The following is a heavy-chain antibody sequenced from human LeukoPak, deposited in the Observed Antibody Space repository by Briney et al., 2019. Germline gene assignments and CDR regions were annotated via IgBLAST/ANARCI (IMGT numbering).Heavy chain of an antibody. Sequence: AASVKVSCKASGYNFISYGISWVRQAPGQGLEWMGWISAYNGNTNYAHKFQGRVTMTTDTSTSTAYMELSSLRSEDTPVYYGERDRDRRYDFWSGDTATDKTFDPWGQGTLVTVSS. V-gene: IGHV1-18*01. CDR2: ISAYNGNT. CDR1: GYNFISYG. D-gene: IGHD3-3*01. CDR3: ERDRDRRYDFWSGDTATDKTFDP. J-gene: IGHJ5*02.